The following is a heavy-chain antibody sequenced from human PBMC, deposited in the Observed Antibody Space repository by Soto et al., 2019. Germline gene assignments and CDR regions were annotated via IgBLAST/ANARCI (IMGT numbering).Heavy chain of an antibody. CDR3: ARTYYYDSSGYYHLDY. D-gene: IGHD3-22*01. CDR2: IIPIFGTA. J-gene: IGHJ4*02. Sequence: SVKVSCKASGGTFSSYAISWVRQAPGQGLEWMGGIIPIFGTANYAQKFQGRVTITADESTSTAYMELSSLRSEDTAVYYCARTYYYDSSGYYHLDYWGQGTLVTVSS. V-gene: IGHV1-69*13. CDR1: GGTFSSYA.